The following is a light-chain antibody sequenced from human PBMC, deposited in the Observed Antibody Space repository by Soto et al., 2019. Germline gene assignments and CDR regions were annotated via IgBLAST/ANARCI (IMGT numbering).Light chain of an antibody. CDR2: DAS. CDR1: QSISSW. CDR3: QKYNSYAWT. Sequence: DIQMTHSPSTLSASVVYIVTITCRSSQSISSWLAWYQQKPGKAPKLLIYDASSLESGVPSRFSGSGSGTEFTLTISSLQPDDFATYYCQKYNSYAWTFGQGTKVDIK. J-gene: IGKJ1*01. V-gene: IGKV1-5*01.